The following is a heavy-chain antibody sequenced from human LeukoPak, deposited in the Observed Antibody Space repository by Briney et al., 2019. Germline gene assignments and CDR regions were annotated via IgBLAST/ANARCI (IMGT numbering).Heavy chain of an antibody. J-gene: IGHJ3*02. CDR3: ARTYDLSGPSAFDI. CDR1: GLTVSSNY. D-gene: IGHD3-22*01. Sequence: AGGSLRLSCAVSGLTVSSNYMSWVRQAPGKGLEWVSILYSGGSTYYADSVKGRFTISRDNSKNTMYLQMNSLRAEDTAVYYCARTYDLSGPSAFDIWGRGTVVTVSS. V-gene: IGHV3-66*01. CDR2: LYSGGST.